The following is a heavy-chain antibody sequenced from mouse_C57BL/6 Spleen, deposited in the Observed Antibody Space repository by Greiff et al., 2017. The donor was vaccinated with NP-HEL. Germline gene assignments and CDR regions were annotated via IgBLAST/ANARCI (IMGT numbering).Heavy chain of an antibody. J-gene: IGHJ3*01. CDR3: AREVDYDEEFAWFAY. D-gene: IGHD2-4*01. Sequence: VQLQQSGAELVKPGASVKISCKASGYTFTDYYINWVKQRPGQGLEWIGKIGPGSGSTYYNEKFKGKATLTADKSSSTAYMQLSSLTSEDSAVYFCAREVDYDEEFAWFAYWGQVTLVTVSA. V-gene: IGHV1-77*01. CDR1: GYTFTDYY. CDR2: IGPGSGST.